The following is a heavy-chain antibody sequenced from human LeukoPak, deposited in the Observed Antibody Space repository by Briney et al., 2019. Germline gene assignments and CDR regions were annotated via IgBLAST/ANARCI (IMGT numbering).Heavy chain of an antibody. D-gene: IGHD6-19*01. CDR1: GFSFNSYA. V-gene: IGHV3-23*01. Sequence: GGSLRLSCAGSGFSFNSYAMSWVRQAPGKGLEWVSAVSGRGERTYYADFVQGRFSISRDNSKDTVYLQMNSLRAGDTAIYYCANQPGLYDSGWSWTYHFFGVDVWGQGTTVTVSS. J-gene: IGHJ6*02. CDR2: VSGRGERT. CDR3: ANQPGLYDSGWSWTYHFFGVDV.